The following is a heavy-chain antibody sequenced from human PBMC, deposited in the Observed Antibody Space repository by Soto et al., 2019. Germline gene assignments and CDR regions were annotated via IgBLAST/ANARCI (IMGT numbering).Heavy chain of an antibody. CDR2: VDTSGIT. D-gene: IGHD3-10*01. J-gene: IGHJ6*02. CDR1: GGYLRDYA. V-gene: IGHV4-34*01. Sequence: PSETMCLTCAVDGGYLRDYAWTWIRKKPRRGLEWIGEVDTSGITNYNPSLESRVTFSIDRSNNQFSLKLSSVTAADTAVYFCARSGSYYKGPYYYYGMDVWGQGTTVTVSS. CDR3: ARSGSYYKGPYYYYGMDV.